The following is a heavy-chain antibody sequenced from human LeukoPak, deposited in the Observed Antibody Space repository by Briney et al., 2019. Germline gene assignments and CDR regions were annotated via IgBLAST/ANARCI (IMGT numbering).Heavy chain of an antibody. V-gene: IGHV3-30*02. CDR2: IRYDGSNK. D-gene: IGHD3-10*01. Sequence: GGSLRLSCAASGFTFSSYGMHWARQAPGKGLEWVAFIRYDGSNKYYADSVKGRFTISRDNSKNTLYLQMNSLRAEDTAVYYCAKGTGSGPAPFDYWGQGTLVTVSS. CDR3: AKGTGSGPAPFDY. J-gene: IGHJ4*02. CDR1: GFTFSSYG.